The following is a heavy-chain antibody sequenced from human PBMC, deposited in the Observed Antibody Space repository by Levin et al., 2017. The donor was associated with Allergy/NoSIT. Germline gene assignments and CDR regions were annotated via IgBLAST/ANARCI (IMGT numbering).Heavy chain of an antibody. J-gene: IGHJ4*02. CDR2: IIPIFGTA. CDR1: GGTFSSYA. D-gene: IGHD2-21*01. V-gene: IGHV1-69*13. Sequence: SVKVSCKASGGTFSSYAISWVRQAPGQGLEWMGGIIPIFGTANYAQKFQGRVTITADESTSTAYMELSSLRSEDTAVYYCARAKTPAKVWGYCGGDCYLMYYWGQGTLVTVSS. CDR3: ARAKTPAKVWGYCGGDCYLMYY.